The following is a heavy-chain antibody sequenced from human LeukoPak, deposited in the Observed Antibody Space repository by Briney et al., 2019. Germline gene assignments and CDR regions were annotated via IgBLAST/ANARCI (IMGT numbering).Heavy chain of an antibody. CDR3: ARSSSSWYPLFDY. CDR2: IRNKANSYTT. V-gene: IGHV3-72*01. Sequence: GGSLRLSCAASGFTFSDHYMDWVRQAPGKGLEWVGRIRNKANSYTTEYAASVKGRITISRDDSKNSLYLQMNSLKTEDTAVYYCARSSSSWYPLFDYWGQGTLVTVPS. J-gene: IGHJ4*02. D-gene: IGHD6-13*01. CDR1: GFTFSDHY.